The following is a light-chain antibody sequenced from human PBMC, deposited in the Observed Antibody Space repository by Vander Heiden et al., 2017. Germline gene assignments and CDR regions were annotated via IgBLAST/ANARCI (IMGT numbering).Light chain of an antibody. V-gene: IGKV1-39*01. CDR1: QSISSY. J-gene: IGKJ1*01. CDR2: AAS. Sequence: DIQMTQSPSSLSASVGDRVTITCRASQSISSYLNWYQQKPGKAPKLLIYAASSLQSGFPSRFSGSGSGTDFTLTIRRLQPEDFATYYCQQSYSTPWTFGQGTKVDIK. CDR3: QQSYSTPWT.